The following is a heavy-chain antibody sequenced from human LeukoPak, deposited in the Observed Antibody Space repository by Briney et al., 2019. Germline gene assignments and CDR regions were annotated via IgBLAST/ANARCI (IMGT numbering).Heavy chain of an antibody. CDR2: SSSDETYK. Sequence: HPGGSLRLSCAASGFTVSSYYMTWVRQAPGKGLEWVSVSSSDETYKFYADSVRGRFTISRDNSKNRLYLQMSDLRAEDTAVYFCARSVSGVWLFDYWGRGTLVTVSS. J-gene: IGHJ4*02. D-gene: IGHD5/OR15-5a*01. V-gene: IGHV3-30*13. CDR3: ARSVSGVWLFDY. CDR1: GFTVSSYY.